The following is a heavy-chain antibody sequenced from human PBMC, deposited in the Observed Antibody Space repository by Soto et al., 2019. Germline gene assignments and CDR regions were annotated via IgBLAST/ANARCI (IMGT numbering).Heavy chain of an antibody. CDR2: INESGGTT. J-gene: IGHJ6*02. CDR3: VKDRATIFGVIWKYGMDV. D-gene: IGHD3-3*01. V-gene: IGHV3-23*01. CDR1: GFKFRSYG. Sequence: EEQLLESGGGLVEPGGSLRLSCVASGFKFRSYGMAWVRQAPGMGLEWVSDINESGGTTNYADSVRGRFAISRDNSRNTLDLLMNSLRPEDTAVYYCVKDRATIFGVIWKYGMDVWGQGTTVYVSS.